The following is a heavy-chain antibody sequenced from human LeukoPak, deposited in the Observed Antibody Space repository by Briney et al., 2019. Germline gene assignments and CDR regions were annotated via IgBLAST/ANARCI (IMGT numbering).Heavy chain of an antibody. V-gene: IGHV1-18*04. CDR3: ARVRITMVRGVIGWFDP. Sequence: SVNVSCKASGYTFTSYGISWVRQAPGQGLEWMGWISAYNGNTNYAQKLQGRVTMTTDTSTSTAYMELRSLRSDDTAVYYCARVRITMVRGVIGWFDPWGQGTLVTVSS. CDR2: ISAYNGNT. CDR1: GYTFTSYG. J-gene: IGHJ5*02. D-gene: IGHD3-10*01.